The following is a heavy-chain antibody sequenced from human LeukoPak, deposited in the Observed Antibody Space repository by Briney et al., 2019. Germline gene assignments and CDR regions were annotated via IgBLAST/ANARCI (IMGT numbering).Heavy chain of an antibody. CDR3: ARITGTTGFRDY. J-gene: IGHJ4*02. D-gene: IGHD1/OR15-1a*01. CDR1: GFTFSSYG. CDR2: ISGSGGST. Sequence: GGSLRLSCAASGFTFSSYGMSWVRQAPGKGLEWVSAISGSGGSTYYADSVKGRFTISRDNSKNTLYLQMNSLRAEDTAVYYCARITGTTGFRDYWGQGTLVTVSS. V-gene: IGHV3-23*01.